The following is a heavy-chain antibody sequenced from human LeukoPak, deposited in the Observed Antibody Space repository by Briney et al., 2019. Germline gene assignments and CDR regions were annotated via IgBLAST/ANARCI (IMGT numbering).Heavy chain of an antibody. J-gene: IGHJ4*02. CDR2: ISGSGDST. CDR3: AKEKQRNFDY. Sequence: GGSQRLSCAASGFTFSNYAMSWVRQAPGKGLEWVSGISGSGDSTYYGDSVKGRFTISRDNSKNTLYLQMNSLRAEDTAVYYCAKEKQRNFDYWGQGTLVTVTS. CDR1: GFTFSNYA. V-gene: IGHV3-23*01.